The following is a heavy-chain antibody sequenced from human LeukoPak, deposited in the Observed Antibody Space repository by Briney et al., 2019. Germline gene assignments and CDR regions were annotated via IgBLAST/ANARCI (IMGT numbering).Heavy chain of an antibody. V-gene: IGHV3-30*03. D-gene: IGHD2-21*01. Sequence: GGSLRLSCAASGFTFSSYGMHWVRQAPGKGLEWVAHISYDGSNKYYADSVKGRFTISRDNSKNTLYLQMNSLRAEDTAVYYCARDYIQLWWLGCFDYWGQGTLVTVSS. CDR1: GFTFSSYG. CDR3: ARDYIQLWWLGCFDY. J-gene: IGHJ4*02. CDR2: ISYDGSNK.